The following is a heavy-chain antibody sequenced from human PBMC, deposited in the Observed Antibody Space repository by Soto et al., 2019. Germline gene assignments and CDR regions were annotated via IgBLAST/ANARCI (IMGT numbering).Heavy chain of an antibody. CDR2: VNHGGTS. J-gene: IGHJ6*02. CDR1: GGSFSGYY. Sequence: ALETLSLTCAVHGGSFSGYYLDWIRQPPGKGLEWIGEVNHGGTSNYNPSLKSRVTISVDTSMNEFSLRLSSVTAADTAVYYCARLNGYCVSTSCHGYYGMDVWGQGTTVTVSS. CDR3: ARLNGYCVSTSCHGYYGMDV. V-gene: IGHV4-34*01. D-gene: IGHD2-2*03.